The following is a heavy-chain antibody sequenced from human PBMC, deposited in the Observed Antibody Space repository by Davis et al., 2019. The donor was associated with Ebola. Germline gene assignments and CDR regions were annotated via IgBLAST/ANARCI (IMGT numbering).Heavy chain of an antibody. Sequence: PGGSLRLSCVASGFTFRSYGMHWVRQAPGKGLECVAIISYDGSRKYYADSVKGRFTISRDNSKNTLFLQMNSLRPEDSATYFCANERDGWYYDYWGQGTLVTVSS. CDR3: ANERDGWYYDY. J-gene: IGHJ4*02. CDR1: GFTFRSYG. CDR2: ISYDGSRK. V-gene: IGHV3-30*18. D-gene: IGHD5-24*01.